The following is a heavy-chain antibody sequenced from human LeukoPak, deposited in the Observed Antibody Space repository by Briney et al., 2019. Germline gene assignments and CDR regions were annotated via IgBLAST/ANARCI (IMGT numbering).Heavy chain of an antibody. CDR2: ISWNSGSI. J-gene: IGHJ1*01. Sequence: GGSLRLSCAASGFTFDDYAMHWVRQAPGKGLEWVSGISWNSGSIGYADSVKGRFTISRDNSKNTLYLQMNSLRAEDTAMYYCARDFYDSSGYPRYFQHWGQGTLVTVSS. D-gene: IGHD3-22*01. V-gene: IGHV3-9*01. CDR3: ARDFYDSSGYPRYFQH. CDR1: GFTFDDYA.